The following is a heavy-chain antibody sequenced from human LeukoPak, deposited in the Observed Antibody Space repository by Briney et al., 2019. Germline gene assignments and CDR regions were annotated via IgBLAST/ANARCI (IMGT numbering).Heavy chain of an antibody. CDR3: AKGGVYGDYVGDWFDP. CDR2: IYYSGST. V-gene: IGHV4-59*01. J-gene: IGHJ5*02. Sequence: PSETLSLTCTVSGGSISSYYWSWIRQPPGKGLEWIGYIYYSGSTNYNPSLKSRVTISVDTSKNQFSLKLSSVTAADTAVYYWAKGGVYGDYVGDWFDPWGQGTLVTVSS. CDR1: GGSISSYY. D-gene: IGHD4-17*01.